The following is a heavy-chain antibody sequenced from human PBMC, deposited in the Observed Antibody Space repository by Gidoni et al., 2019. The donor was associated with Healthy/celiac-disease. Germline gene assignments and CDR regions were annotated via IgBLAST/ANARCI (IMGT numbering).Heavy chain of an antibody. J-gene: IGHJ6*02. CDR2: ISAYNGNT. CDR3: ARASGMDV. Sequence: EWMGWISAYNGNTNYAQKLQGRVTMTTDTSTSTAYMELRSLRSDDTAVYYCARASGMDVWGQGTTVTVSS. V-gene: IGHV1-18*01.